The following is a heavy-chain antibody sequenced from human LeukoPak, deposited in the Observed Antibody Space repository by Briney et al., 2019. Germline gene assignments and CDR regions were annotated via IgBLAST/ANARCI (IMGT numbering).Heavy chain of an antibody. Sequence: ASVKVSCKASGYTFTSYGISWVRQAPGQGLEWMGWISAYNGNTNYAQKLQGRVTMTRNTSISTAYMELSSLRSEDTAVYYCALYGSGSPYYGMDVWGQGTTVTVSS. CDR2: ISAYNGNT. J-gene: IGHJ6*02. D-gene: IGHD3-10*01. V-gene: IGHV1-18*01. CDR1: GYTFTSYG. CDR3: ALYGSGSPYYGMDV.